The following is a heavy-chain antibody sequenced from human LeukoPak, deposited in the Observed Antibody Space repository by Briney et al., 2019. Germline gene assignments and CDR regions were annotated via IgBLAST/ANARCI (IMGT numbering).Heavy chain of an antibody. CDR2: IIPIFGTA. J-gene: IGHJ4*02. D-gene: IGHD3-22*01. Sequence: SVKVSCKASGGTFSSYAISWVRQAPGQGFEWMGGIIPIFGTANYAQKFQGRVTITADESTSTAYMELSSLRSEDTAVYYCARHYYDSSGYYYTYFDYWGQGTLVTVSS. CDR1: GGTFSSYA. CDR3: ARHYYDSSGYYYTYFDY. V-gene: IGHV1-69*13.